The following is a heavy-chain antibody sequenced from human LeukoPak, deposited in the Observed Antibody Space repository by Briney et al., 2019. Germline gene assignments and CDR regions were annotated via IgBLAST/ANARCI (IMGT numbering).Heavy chain of an antibody. CDR2: ISHSGSTI. D-gene: IGHD5-12*01. V-gene: IGHV3-11*01. J-gene: IGHJ3*02. CDR3: ARDSGYNAFDI. CDR1: GFSFSDSY. Sequence: GGSLRLSCAASGFSFSDSYMTWIRQAPGKGLEWISYISHSGSTIYYANSVKGRFTISRDNAKNSLYLQMNSLRAEDTAVYYCARDSGYNAFDIWGQGTMVTVSS.